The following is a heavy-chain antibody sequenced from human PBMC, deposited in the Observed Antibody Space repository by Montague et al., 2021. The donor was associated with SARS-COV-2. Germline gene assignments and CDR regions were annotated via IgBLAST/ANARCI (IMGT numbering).Heavy chain of an antibody. CDR1: GGSMSSGGYS. V-gene: IGHV4-31*11. CDR2: IYYSGGT. CDR3: ARGGTIFGVVTFPFDY. D-gene: IGHD3-3*01. Sequence: TLSLTCAVSGGSMSSGGYSWSWIRQPPGKGLEWIGYIYYSGGTYYNPSLKSRVTISVDTSKNQFSLKLSSVTAADTAVYYCARGGTIFGVVTFPFDYWGQGTLVTVSS. J-gene: IGHJ4*02.